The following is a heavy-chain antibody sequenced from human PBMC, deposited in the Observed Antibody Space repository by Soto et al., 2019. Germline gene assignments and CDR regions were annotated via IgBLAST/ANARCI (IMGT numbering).Heavy chain of an antibody. CDR3: ARDRILRADGVFGV. V-gene: IGHV1-3*01. J-gene: IGHJ4*02. CDR2: INAGNGNT. D-gene: IGHD3-3*01. Sequence: QVQLVQSGAEVKKPGASVKVSCKASGYTFTSYAMHWVRQAPGQRLEWMGWINAGNGNTKYSQKFQGRVTITRDTSASTAYMERSSLRSEDTAVYYCARDRILRADGVFGVWGQGTLVTGSS. CDR1: GYTFTSYA.